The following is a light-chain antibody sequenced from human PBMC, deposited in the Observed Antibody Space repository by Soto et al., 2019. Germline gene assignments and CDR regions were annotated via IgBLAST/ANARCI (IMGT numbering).Light chain of an antibody. CDR2: AVS. Sequence: QSALTQPASVSGSPGQSITISCTGTSSDIGADNSVSWYQQHPGKAPQLMIYAVSHRPSRVSSRFSGTKSGNTISLTISGFQAEDEADYYCSSFTTSSHVVFGGGTQLTVL. CDR3: SSFTTSSHVV. CDR1: SSDIGADNS. V-gene: IGLV2-14*03. J-gene: IGLJ2*01.